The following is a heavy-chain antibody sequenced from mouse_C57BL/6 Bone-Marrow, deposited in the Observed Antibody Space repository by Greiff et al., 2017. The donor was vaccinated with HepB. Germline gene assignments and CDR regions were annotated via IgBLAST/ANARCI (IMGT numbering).Heavy chain of an antibody. CDR1: GYTFTSYW. J-gene: IGHJ1*03. D-gene: IGHD1-1*01. CDR2: IDPSDSYT. V-gene: IGHV1-50*01. Sequence: QVQLQQPGAELVKPGASVKLSCKASGYTFTSYWMQWVKQRPGQGLEWIGEIDPSDSYTNYNQKFKGKATLTVATSSSTAYMQLSSLTSEDSAVYYCARPLYYYGSSYWYFDVWGTGTTVTVSS. CDR3: ARPLYYYGSSYWYFDV.